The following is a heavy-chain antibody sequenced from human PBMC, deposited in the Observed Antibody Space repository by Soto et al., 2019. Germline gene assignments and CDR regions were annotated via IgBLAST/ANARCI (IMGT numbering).Heavy chain of an antibody. CDR2: ISSSSSTI. V-gene: IGHV3-48*01. Sequence: GGSLRLSCAASGFTFSSYSMNWVRQAPGKGLEWVSYISSSSSTIYYADSVKGRFTISRDNAKNSLYLQMNSLRAEDTAVYYCARDLRFLEWLTGWDPSQIFDDWGQGTLVTVAS. CDR3: ARDLRFLEWLTGWDPSQIFDD. D-gene: IGHD3-3*01. J-gene: IGHJ4*02. CDR1: GFTFSSYS.